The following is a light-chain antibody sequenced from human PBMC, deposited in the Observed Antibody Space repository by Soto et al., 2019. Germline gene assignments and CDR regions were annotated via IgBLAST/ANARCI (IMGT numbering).Light chain of an antibody. Sequence: QSVLTQPPSASGTPGQRVTISCSGSSSNIGSNYVFWYQQFPGSAPKLLIHTNNQRPSGVPDRFSGSKSGASASLASSGLRSEDEADYYCETWDDSLSGVVFGGGTKLTVL. CDR1: SSNIGSNY. J-gene: IGLJ2*01. CDR3: ETWDDSLSGVV. CDR2: TNN. V-gene: IGLV1-47*02.